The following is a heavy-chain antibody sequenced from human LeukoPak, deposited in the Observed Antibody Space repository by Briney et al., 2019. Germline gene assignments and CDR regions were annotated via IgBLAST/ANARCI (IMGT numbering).Heavy chain of an antibody. V-gene: IGHV6-1*01. D-gene: IGHD2-2*01. CDR2: TYYRSKWYN. CDR3: ARAYCSSTSCYVWAFDI. J-gene: IGHJ3*02. Sequence: SQTLSLTCAISGDSVSSNSAAWNWIRQSPSRGLEWLGRTYYRSKWYNDYAVSVKSRITINPDTSKNQFSLQLNSVTPEDTAVYYCARAYCSSTSCYVWAFDIWGQGTVVTVSS. CDR1: GDSVSSNSAA.